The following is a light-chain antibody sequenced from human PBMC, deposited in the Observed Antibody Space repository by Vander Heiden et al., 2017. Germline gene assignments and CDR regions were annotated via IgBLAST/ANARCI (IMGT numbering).Light chain of an antibody. CDR2: AAS. CDR3: QQSYSTAIT. Sequence: DIQLTQSPSSLSASVGDRVTITCRASQSISSYLNWYQQKPGKAPKLLIYAASSLPSGVPSRFSGSGSGTDFTLTISSLQPEDFATYYCQQSYSTAITFGPGTKVDIK. V-gene: IGKV1-39*01. CDR1: QSISSY. J-gene: IGKJ3*01.